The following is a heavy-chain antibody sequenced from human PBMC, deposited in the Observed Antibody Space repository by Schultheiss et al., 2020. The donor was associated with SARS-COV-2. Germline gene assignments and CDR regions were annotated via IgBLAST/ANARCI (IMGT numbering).Heavy chain of an antibody. CDR1: GFTFSSYA. D-gene: IGHD6-25*01. CDR2: IRTKTNTYAT. J-gene: IGHJ3*02. V-gene: IGHV3-73*01. Sequence: GESLKISCAASGFTFSSYAMSWVRQAPGKGLEWVGLIRTKTNTYATTYAASVKGRFSISRDDSKNMAFLQLNSLKIEDTAMYYCTRAAALTRSGVGDAFDIWGQGAMVTVSS. CDR3: TRAAALTRSGVGDAFDI.